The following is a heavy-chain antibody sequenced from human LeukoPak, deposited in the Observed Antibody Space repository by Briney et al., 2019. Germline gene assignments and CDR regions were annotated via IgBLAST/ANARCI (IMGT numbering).Heavy chain of an antibody. CDR2: IYLGGKT. CDR3: AGLEGRYSTDWFYFFDY. J-gene: IGHJ4*02. V-gene: IGHV4-4*02. CDR1: GGSISSLNL. D-gene: IGHD6-19*01. Sequence: SGTLSLTCIVSGGSISSLNLWSWLRQPPGKGLEWIGEIYLGGKTNFNPSLKSRVTILIDKSKNQLSLQLTSVTAADTAVYYCAGLEGRYSTDWFYFFDYWGQGALVTVSS.